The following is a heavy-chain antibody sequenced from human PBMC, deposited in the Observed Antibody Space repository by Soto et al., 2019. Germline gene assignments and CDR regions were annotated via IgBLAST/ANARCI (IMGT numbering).Heavy chain of an antibody. CDR1: GYTFTSYG. J-gene: IGHJ4*02. Sequence: VASVKVSCKASGYTFTSYGISWVRQAPGQGLEWMGWISAYNGNTNYAQKLQGRVTMTTDTSTSTAYMELRSLRSDDTAVYYCARFQRIAAADDFFDYWGQGTLVTVSS. D-gene: IGHD6-13*01. V-gene: IGHV1-18*01. CDR2: ISAYNGNT. CDR3: ARFQRIAAADDFFDY.